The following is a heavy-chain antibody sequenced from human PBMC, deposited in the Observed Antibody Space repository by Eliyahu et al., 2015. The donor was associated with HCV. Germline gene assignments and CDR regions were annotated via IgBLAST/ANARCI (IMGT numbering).Heavy chain of an antibody. CDR1: GFXFSSFG. J-gene: IGHJ5*02. D-gene: IGHD2-8*02. V-gene: IGHV3-30*03. CDR2: ISYDGSNT. CDR3: ARDNLRYWTDYPKNWFDP. Sequence: QVQLVESGGGVVQPGRSLRLSCAASGFXFSSFGXPSXRPAPGKGVEWVALISYDGSNTYYAESVKGRFTISRDNSKSILYLQMNSLRPDDTAVYYCARDNLRYWTDYPKNWFDPWGQGTLVTVSS.